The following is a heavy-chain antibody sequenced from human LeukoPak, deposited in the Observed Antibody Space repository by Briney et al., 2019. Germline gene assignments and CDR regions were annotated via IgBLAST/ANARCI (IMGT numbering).Heavy chain of an antibody. D-gene: IGHD3-10*01. CDR1: GYSISSGFY. J-gene: IGHJ6*04. V-gene: IGHV4-38-2*02. CDR3: ARDKYRFGNSMDV. CDR2: IYYSRST. Sequence: ETLSLTCTVSGYSISSGFYWGWIRQPPGKGLEWIGSIYYSRSTYFNPSLKSRVTISVDTSKNQFSLKLSSVTAADTAVYYCARDKYRFGNSMDVWGKGTTVTVSS.